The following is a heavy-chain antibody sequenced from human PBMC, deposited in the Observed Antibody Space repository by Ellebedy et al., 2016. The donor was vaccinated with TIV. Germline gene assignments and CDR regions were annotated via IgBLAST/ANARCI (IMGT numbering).Heavy chain of an antibody. CDR3: ARLWTGISPHFDY. Sequence: MPSETLSLTCNVSGGSMNTYYWRWIRQPPGKGLEWIGHVYYTGSANYNASLKSRVTISVDPSKNQFSLRVTSLTAADTAVYYCARLWTGISPHFDYWGQGTLVTVSS. D-gene: IGHD3/OR15-3a*01. J-gene: IGHJ4*02. CDR2: VYYTGSA. V-gene: IGHV4-59*08. CDR1: GGSMNTYY.